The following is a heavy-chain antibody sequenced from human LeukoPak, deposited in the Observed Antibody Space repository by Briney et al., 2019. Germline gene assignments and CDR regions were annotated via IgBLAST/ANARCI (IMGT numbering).Heavy chain of an antibody. CDR3: ASVVAARGWFDP. CDR1: GYTFTSYY. D-gene: IGHD2-15*01. Sequence: GASVKVFCKASGYTFTSYYMHWVRQAPGQGLEWMGIINPSGGSTSYAQKFQGRVTMTRDTSMSTVYMELSSLRSEDTAVYYCASVVAARGWFDPWGQGTLVTVSS. V-gene: IGHV1-46*01. J-gene: IGHJ5*02. CDR2: INPSGGST.